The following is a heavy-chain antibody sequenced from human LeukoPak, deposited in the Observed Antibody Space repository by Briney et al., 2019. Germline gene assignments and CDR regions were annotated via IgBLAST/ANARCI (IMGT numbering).Heavy chain of an antibody. CDR1: GGSFSGYY. CDR2: INHSGST. Sequence: SETLSLTCAVYGGSFSGYYWSWIRQPPGKGLEWIGEINHSGSTNYNPSLKSRVTISVDTSKNQFSLKLSSVTAADTAVYYCARAISPSGLRYFDWLLKNRWFDPWGQGTLVTVSS. D-gene: IGHD3-9*01. V-gene: IGHV4-34*01. J-gene: IGHJ5*02. CDR3: ARAISPSGLRYFDWLLKNRWFDP.